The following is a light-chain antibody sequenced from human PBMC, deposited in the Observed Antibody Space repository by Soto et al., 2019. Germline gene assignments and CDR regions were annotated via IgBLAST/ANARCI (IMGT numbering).Light chain of an antibody. CDR1: QSVSTN. V-gene: IGKV3-15*01. J-gene: IGKJ1*01. CDR2: GAS. CDR3: QQYNTWPRT. Sequence: EIVMTQSPATLYSPPGARATLSCRASQSVSTNLAWYEQKPGQAPRLLIYGASTRATGIPARFSGSGSGTEFTVTISSLQSEDFAVYYCQQYNTWPRTFGQGTKVEIK.